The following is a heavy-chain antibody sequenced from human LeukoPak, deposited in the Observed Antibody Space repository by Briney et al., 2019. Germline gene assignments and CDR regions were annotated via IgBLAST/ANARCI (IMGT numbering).Heavy chain of an antibody. V-gene: IGHV3-15*01. CDR3: TTDPTVVITSGALDI. J-gene: IGHJ3*02. Sequence: GGSLRLSCAASGFTFTNAWTSWVRQAPGKGLEWVGRIKSKSDGGTTDYAAPVKGRFTISRDDSKDTLYLQMNSLKTEDTAVYYCTTDPTVVITSGALDIWGHGTMVTVSS. CDR1: GFTFTNAW. CDR2: IKSKSDGGTT. D-gene: IGHD3-22*01.